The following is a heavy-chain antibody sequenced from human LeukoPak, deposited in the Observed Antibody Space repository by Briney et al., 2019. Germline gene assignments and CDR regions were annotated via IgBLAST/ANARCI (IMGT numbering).Heavy chain of an antibody. D-gene: IGHD4-17*01. J-gene: IGHJ4*02. CDR3: ARSGRTEYGDYPFGY. Sequence: SETLSLTCTVSGDSISSGTYYWSWIRQPAGKGLEWIGRIYTSGTTNHNPSLKSRVTTSVDTSKNQFSLSLRSVTAADTAVYYCARSGRTEYGDYPFGYWGQGTLVTVSS. CDR1: GDSISSGTYY. V-gene: IGHV4-61*02. CDR2: IYTSGTT.